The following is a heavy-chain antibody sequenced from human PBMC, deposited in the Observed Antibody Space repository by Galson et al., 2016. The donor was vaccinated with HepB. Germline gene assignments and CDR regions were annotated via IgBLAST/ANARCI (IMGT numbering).Heavy chain of an antibody. CDR2: IRSDGSIT. V-gene: IGHV3-33*01. CDR3: ARGVGFGDYTFDV. Sequence: SLRLSCAASGFTFSGYGMHWVRQAPGKGLEWVALIRSDGSITYYGDSVKGRFTTSRDNSKNTLHLQMTGLRAEDTAVYYCARGVGFGDYTFDVWGQGTMVIVSS. CDR1: GFTFSGYG. D-gene: IGHD4-17*01. J-gene: IGHJ3*01.